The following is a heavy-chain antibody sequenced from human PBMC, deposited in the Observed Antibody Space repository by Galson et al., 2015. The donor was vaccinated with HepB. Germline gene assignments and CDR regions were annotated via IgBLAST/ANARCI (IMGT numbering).Heavy chain of an antibody. CDR1: GFTFSSYA. J-gene: IGHJ4*02. CDR3: AKFKGEYDYVWGSLFGRFDY. Sequence: SLRLSCAASGFTFSSYAMSWVRQAPGKGLEWVSAISGSGGSTYYADSVKGRFTISRDNSKNTLYLQMNSLRAEDTAVYYCAKFKGEYDYVWGSLFGRFDYWGQGTLVTVSS. CDR2: ISGSGGST. V-gene: IGHV3-23*01. D-gene: IGHD3-16*01.